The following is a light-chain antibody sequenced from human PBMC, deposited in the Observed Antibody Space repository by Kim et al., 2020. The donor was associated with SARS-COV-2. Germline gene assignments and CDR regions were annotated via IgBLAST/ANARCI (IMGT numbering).Light chain of an antibody. Sequence: SPGESATLSCRASQTVTSNYLAWHQQKPGQAPRLLIYGASSRATGISDRFSGSGSGTDFTLTISRLEPEDFAVYYCQQYGSSPATFGQGTKVDIK. V-gene: IGKV3-20*01. CDR2: GAS. J-gene: IGKJ1*01. CDR3: QQYGSSPAT. CDR1: QTVTSNY.